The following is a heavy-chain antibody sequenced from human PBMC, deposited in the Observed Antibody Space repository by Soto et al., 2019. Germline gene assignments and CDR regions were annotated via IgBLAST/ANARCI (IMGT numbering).Heavy chain of an antibody. V-gene: IGHV4-31*03. D-gene: IGHD4-4*01. CDR3: ARGAVTNLYYYYYGMDV. CDR1: GGSISSGGYY. Sequence: TLSLTCTVSGGSISSGGYYWVWIRHHPVKGLEWVGYFYNSGSVFYNPSLKSRVTISVDTSKNQFSLKLISVTAADTAVYYCARGAVTNLYYYYYGMDVWGQGTTVTVSS. J-gene: IGHJ6*02. CDR2: FYNSGSV.